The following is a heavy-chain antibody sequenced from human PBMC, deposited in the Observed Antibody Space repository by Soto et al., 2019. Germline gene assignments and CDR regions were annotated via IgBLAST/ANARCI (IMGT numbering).Heavy chain of an antibody. CDR1: GFSLSSIGMR. CDR2: IDRDDDK. J-gene: IGHJ6*02. D-gene: IGHD3-10*01. V-gene: IGHV2-70*04. Sequence: SGPTLVNPTQTLTLTCTFSGFSLSSIGMRVSWIRQPPGKALEWLARIDRDDDKFYSTSLKTRLTISKDTSKNQVVLTMTDMDPVDTATYFCARSGYGSYYYYSMDVWGQGTSVTVSS. CDR3: ARSGYGSYYYYSMDV.